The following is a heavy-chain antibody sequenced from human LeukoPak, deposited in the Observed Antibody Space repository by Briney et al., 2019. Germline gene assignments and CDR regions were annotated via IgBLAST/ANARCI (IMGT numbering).Heavy chain of an antibody. V-gene: IGHV3-7*03. CDR1: GFTFSNYW. J-gene: IGHJ4*02. Sequence: GGSLRLSCAASGFTFSNYWMSWVRQAPGKGLEWVANIKQDGSVKYYVDSVKGRFTISRDNAKNFPQMNSLRVDDMAVYYCAKTFPYGTTWFGFCDYWGQGALVTVSS. CDR2: IKQDGSVK. D-gene: IGHD3-10*01. CDR3: AKTFPYGTTWFGFCDY.